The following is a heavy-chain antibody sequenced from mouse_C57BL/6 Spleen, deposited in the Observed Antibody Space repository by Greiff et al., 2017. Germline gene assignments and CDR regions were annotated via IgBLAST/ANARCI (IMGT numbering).Heavy chain of an antibody. CDR2: IDPEDGDT. CDR3: STGELGYFDV. Sequence: EVKLQESGAELVRPGASVKLSCTASGFNIKDYYMHWVKQRPEQGLEWIGRIDPEDGDTEYAPKFQGKATMTADTSSNTAYLQLSSLTSEDTAVYYCSTGELGYFDVWGTGATVTVSS. V-gene: IGHV14-1*01. CDR1: GFNIKDYY. D-gene: IGHD4-1*01. J-gene: IGHJ1*03.